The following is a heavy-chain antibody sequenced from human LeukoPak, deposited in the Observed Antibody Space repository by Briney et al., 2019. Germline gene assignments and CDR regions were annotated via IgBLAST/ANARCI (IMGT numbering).Heavy chain of an antibody. CDR2: IYHGGTT. CDR3: ARDQVHHCSGDSCDPFDY. V-gene: IGHV4-38-2*02. CDR1: GYSVSSGRF. J-gene: IGHJ4*02. D-gene: IGHD2-15*01. Sequence: SETLSLTCTVSGYSVSSGRFWGWIRQPPGKGLEWLGNIYHGGTTNYNPSLKSRVTISVDTSKNQFSLNLRSVTAADTAVYYCARDQVHHCSGDSCDPFDYWGQGTLVTVSS.